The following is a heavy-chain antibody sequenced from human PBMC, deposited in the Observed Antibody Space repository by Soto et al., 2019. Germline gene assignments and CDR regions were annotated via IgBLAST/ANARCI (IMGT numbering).Heavy chain of an antibody. CDR1: GVSITSTNW. D-gene: IGHD2-21*02. J-gene: IGHJ5*02. V-gene: IGHV4-4*02. CDR3: ARRTVAAIPWFDP. Sequence: QVQLQESGPGLVKPSGTLSLTCAVSGVSITSTNWWSWVRQPPGKGLEWIGQIYHSGNTNYNPSLKSRVTISLDKAKNQFSLKLTSVTAADTAVYYCARRTVAAIPWFDPRVQGTLVSVSS. CDR2: IYHSGNT.